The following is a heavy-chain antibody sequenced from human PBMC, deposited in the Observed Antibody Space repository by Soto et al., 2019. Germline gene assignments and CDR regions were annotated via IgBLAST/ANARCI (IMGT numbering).Heavy chain of an antibody. CDR2: ISGSGGST. CDR3: ARRGSGSYYDY. CDR1: GFSFSSYG. V-gene: IGHV3-23*01. D-gene: IGHD1-26*01. Sequence: GGSLRLSCAASGFSFSSYGMNWVRQAPGKGLEWVSVISGSGGSTNYADSVKGRFTISRDNAKNTLYLQMNSLRPEDTAVYYCARRGSGSYYDYWGQGTLVTVSS. J-gene: IGHJ4*02.